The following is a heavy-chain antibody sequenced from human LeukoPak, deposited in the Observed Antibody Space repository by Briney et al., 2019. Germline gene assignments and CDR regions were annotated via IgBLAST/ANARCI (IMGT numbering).Heavy chain of an antibody. Sequence: GGSLRLSCAASGFIVGSNYMTWVRQAPGKGLEWISVLYSGGTTYYADSVKGRFSISRDNSNNTLYLQMNSLRAEDTAVYYCARVNRGAYDSWGQGTLVTVSS. CDR3: ARVNRGAYDS. D-gene: IGHD5-12*01. CDR1: GFIVGSNY. CDR2: LYSGGTT. V-gene: IGHV3-53*01. J-gene: IGHJ5*02.